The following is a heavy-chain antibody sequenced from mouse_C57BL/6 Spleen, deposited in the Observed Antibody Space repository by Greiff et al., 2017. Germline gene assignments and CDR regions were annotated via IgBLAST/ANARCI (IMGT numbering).Heavy chain of an antibody. V-gene: IGHV1-82*01. D-gene: IGHD3-2*02. CDR3: ARGSSGYNFDY. CDR2: IYPGDGDT. CDR1: GYAFSSSW. J-gene: IGHJ2*01. Sequence: VKLMESGPELVKPGASVKISCKASGYAFSSSWMNWVKQRPGKGLEWIGRIYPGDGDTNYNGKFKGKATLTADKSSSTAYMPLSSLTSEDSAVYFCARGSSGYNFDYWGQGTTLTVSS.